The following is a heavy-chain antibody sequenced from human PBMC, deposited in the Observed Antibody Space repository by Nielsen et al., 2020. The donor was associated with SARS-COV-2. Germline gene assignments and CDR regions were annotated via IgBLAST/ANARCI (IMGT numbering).Heavy chain of an antibody. D-gene: IGHD2-2*02. CDR2: IWYDGSNK. CDR3: ARVYCSSTSCYRAFDI. Sequence: GGSLRLSCAASGFTFSSYGMHWVRQAPGKGLEWVAVIWYDGSNKYYADSVKGRFTISRDNSKNTLYLQMNSLRAEDTAVYYCARVYCSSTSCYRAFDIWGQGTMVTVSS. J-gene: IGHJ3*02. CDR1: GFTFSSYG. V-gene: IGHV3-33*01.